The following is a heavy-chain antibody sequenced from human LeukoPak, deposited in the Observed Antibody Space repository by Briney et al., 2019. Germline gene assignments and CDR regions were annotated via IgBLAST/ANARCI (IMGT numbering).Heavy chain of an antibody. CDR1: GGTFSSYA. J-gene: IGHJ5*02. D-gene: IGHD6-13*01. CDR2: IIPIFGTA. V-gene: IGHV1-69*13. Sequence: ASVKVSCKASGGTFSSYAISWVRQAPGQGLEWMGGIIPIFGTANYAQKFQGRVTITADESTSTAYMELSSLRSEDTAVYYCARVLGYSSSWYEDGQYDPWGQGTLVTVSS. CDR3: ARVLGYSSSWYEDGQYDP.